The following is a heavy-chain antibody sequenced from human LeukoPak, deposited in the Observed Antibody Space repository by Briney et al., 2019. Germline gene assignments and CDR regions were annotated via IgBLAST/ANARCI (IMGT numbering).Heavy chain of an antibody. V-gene: IGHV1-2*02. J-gene: IGHJ5*02. CDR1: GYTFTGYY. CDR3: ARAPRWFDP. Sequence: GASVKVSCKASGYTFTGYYMHWVRQAPGQGLEWMGWINPNSGGTNYAQKFQGRVTMTRDTSISTAYMGLSSLRSEDTAVYYCARAPRWFDPWGQGTLVTVSS. CDR2: INPNSGGT.